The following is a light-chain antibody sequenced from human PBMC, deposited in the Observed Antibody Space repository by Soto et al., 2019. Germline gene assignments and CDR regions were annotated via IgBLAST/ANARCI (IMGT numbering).Light chain of an antibody. V-gene: IGKV1-39*01. Sequence: DIQMTQSPSSLSTSVGDRVTITCRASQYINNYLNWYQQKPGKAPKLLIFAAYNLQSGVPSRFSGSGSGTDFTLTISSLQPEAFATYYCQKSYSTPPYTFGQGTKLDMK. CDR2: AAY. J-gene: IGKJ2*01. CDR3: QKSYSTPPYT. CDR1: QYINNY.